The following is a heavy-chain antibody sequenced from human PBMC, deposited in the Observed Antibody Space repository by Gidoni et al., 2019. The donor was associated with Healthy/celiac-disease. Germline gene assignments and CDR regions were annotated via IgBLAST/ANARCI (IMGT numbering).Heavy chain of an antibody. CDR2: IYHSGST. CDR1: GYSISSGYY. J-gene: IGHJ3*02. Sequence: VQLQESGPGLVTPSETLSLTCPVSGYSISSGYYWVWIRQPPGKGLEWIGSIYHSGSTYYNPSLKSRVTIAVDTSKNQFSLKLSSVTAADTAVYYCARVSVLRFWGGLLNDAFDIWGQGTMVTVSS. D-gene: IGHD3-3*01. CDR3: ARVSVLRFWGGLLNDAFDI. V-gene: IGHV4-38-2*02.